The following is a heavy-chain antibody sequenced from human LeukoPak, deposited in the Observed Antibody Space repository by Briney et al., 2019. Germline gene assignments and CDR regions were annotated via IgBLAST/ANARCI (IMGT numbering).Heavy chain of an antibody. D-gene: IGHD5-18*01. Sequence: GASVKVSCKASGYTFTSYDINWVRQATGQGLEWMGWMNPNSGNTGYAQKFQGRVTITRNTSISTAYMELSSLRSEDTAVYYCARDVDTAMVVDYWGQGTLVTVSS. J-gene: IGHJ4*02. V-gene: IGHV1-8*03. CDR1: GYTFTSYD. CDR2: MNPNSGNT. CDR3: ARDVDTAMVVDY.